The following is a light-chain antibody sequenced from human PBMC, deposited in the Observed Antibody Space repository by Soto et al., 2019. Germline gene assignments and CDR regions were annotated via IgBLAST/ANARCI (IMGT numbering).Light chain of an antibody. CDR2: SNS. J-gene: IGLJ3*02. Sequence: QSVLTQPPSASWTPGQRVTISCSGSSSNIVSKTVNWYQQFPGTAPKVVIYSNSQRPSGVPDRFSGSKSGTAGYLTISGLQSEDEADYYCAAWDDILNGWVFGGGTKVTVL. CDR1: SSNIVSKT. V-gene: IGLV1-44*01. CDR3: AAWDDILNGWV.